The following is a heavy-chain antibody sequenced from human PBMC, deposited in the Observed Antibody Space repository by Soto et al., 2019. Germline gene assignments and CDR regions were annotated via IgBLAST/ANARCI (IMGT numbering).Heavy chain of an antibody. CDR2: IYYSGST. D-gene: IGHD3-10*01. J-gene: IGHJ6*02. CDR1: GGSISSSSYY. V-gene: IGHV4-39*01. Sequence: SETLSLTCTASGGSISSSSYYWGWIRQPPGKGLEWIGSIYYSGSTYYNPSLKSRVTISVDTSKNQFSLKLSSVTAADTAVYYCARLDYYGSGSYSPALDVWGQGTTVTVSS. CDR3: ARLDYYGSGSYSPALDV.